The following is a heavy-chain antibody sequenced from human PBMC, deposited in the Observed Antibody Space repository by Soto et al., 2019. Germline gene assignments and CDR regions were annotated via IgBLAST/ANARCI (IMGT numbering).Heavy chain of an antibody. V-gene: IGHV4-39*01. Sequence: QLQLQESGPGLVKPSETLSLTCTVSGISVSTSDYYWGWVRQPPGKGLDWIGNIYYIGSTFYNPSLRSRVTLSVDTSKNQFSLRLNSVTVADTAVYFCAGFVVPASRNSDFDYWGQGTLVTVSS. CDR2: IYYIGST. D-gene: IGHD2-15*01. CDR1: GISVSTSDYY. CDR3: AGFVVPASRNSDFDY. J-gene: IGHJ4*02.